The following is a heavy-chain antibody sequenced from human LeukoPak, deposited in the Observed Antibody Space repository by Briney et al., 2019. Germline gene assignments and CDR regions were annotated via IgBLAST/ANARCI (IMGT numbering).Heavy chain of an antibody. CDR2: FDPEDGAT. Sequence: GAAVKVSCEVSGYTLNQLSIHWVRQAPGQGLEWMGGFDPEDGATIYTQTFQGRVTMTEDTSTDIAFMELNSLTSEDSAVYYCATDTSDNNDGFDIWGQGTMVTVSS. D-gene: IGHD1/OR15-1a*01. CDR3: ATDTSDNNDGFDI. V-gene: IGHV1-24*01. CDR1: GYTLNQLS. J-gene: IGHJ3*02.